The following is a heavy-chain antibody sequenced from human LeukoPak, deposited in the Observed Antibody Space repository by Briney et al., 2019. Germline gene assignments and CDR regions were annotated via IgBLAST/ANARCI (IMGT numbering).Heavy chain of an antibody. D-gene: IGHD2-2*01. CDR2: IYYSGST. V-gene: IGHV4-39*07. J-gene: IGHJ4*02. Sequence: NPSETLSLTCTVSGGSISSSSYYWGWIRQPPGKGLEWIGSIYYSGSTYYNPSLKIRVTLSVDTSKSQFSLKLSSVTAADTAVYHCARLGCSSTSCYFDYWGQGTLVTVSS. CDR1: GGSISSSSYY. CDR3: ARLGCSSTSCYFDY.